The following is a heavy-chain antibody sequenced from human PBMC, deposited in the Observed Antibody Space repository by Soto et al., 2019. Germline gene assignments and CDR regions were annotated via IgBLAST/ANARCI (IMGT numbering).Heavy chain of an antibody. CDR1: GYTFTSYG. V-gene: IGHV1-18*01. J-gene: IGHJ5*02. Sequence: QVQLVQSGAEVKKPGASVKVSCKASGYTFTSYGISWVRQAPGQGLEWMGWISAYNGNTNHAQKLQGRVTKTTNTSTSTAYIELRSLRSDDTAVHYCARYLGIWEDENCFDPWGQGTLVTVSS. D-gene: IGHD6-13*01. CDR2: ISAYNGNT. CDR3: ARYLGIWEDENCFDP.